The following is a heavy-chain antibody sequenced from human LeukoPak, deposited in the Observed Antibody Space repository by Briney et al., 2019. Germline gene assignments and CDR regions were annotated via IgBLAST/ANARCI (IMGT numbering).Heavy chain of an antibody. CDR3: ARARVRYYERSGYYWFNP. CDR1: GYTFTSFG. Sequence: ASVKVSCKASGYTFTSFGISWVRQAPGQGHEWMGWISAYNGNTNYAQKLQGRVTMTTDTSTSTAYMELRSLRSDDTTVYYCARARVRYYERSGYYWFNPWGQGTLVTVSS. CDR2: ISAYNGNT. D-gene: IGHD3-22*01. J-gene: IGHJ5*02. V-gene: IGHV1-18*01.